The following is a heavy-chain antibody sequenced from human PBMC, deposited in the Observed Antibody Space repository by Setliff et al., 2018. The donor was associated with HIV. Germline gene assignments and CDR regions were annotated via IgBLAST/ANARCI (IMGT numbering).Heavy chain of an antibody. CDR1: GGSISSYY. J-gene: IGHJ5*02. Sequence: ETLSLTCTVSGGSISSYYWSWIRQPPGKGLEWIGYIYYSGSTNYNPSLKSRVTISVDTSKNQFSLKLSSVTAADTAVYYCASLLGYCSGGSCYSGWFDPWGQGTLVTVS. V-gene: IGHV4-59*01. CDR3: ASLLGYCSGGSCYSGWFDP. CDR2: IYYSGST. D-gene: IGHD2-15*01.